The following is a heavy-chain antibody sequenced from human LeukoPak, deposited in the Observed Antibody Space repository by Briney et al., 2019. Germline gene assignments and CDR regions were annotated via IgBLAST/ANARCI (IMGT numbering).Heavy chain of an antibody. CDR2: ISGSGGST. CDR1: GFTFSSYA. J-gene: IGHJ4*02. CDR3: AKDLFGYNVATVTTKSHFLDY. Sequence: GGSLRLSCAASGFTFSSYAMSWVRQAPGKGLEWVSAISGSGGSTYYADSVKGRFTISRDNSKNTLYLQMNSLRAEDTAVYYCAKDLFGYNVATVTTKSHFLDYWGQGTLVTVSP. D-gene: IGHD4-17*01. V-gene: IGHV3-23*01.